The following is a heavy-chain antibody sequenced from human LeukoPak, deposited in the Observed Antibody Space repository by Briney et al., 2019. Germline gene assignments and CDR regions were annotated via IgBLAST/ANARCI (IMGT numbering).Heavy chain of an antibody. CDR2: IYPGDSDT. J-gene: IGHJ5*02. CDR3: ARHIDTIFGVVIKGWFDP. Sequence: GESLKISCKGYGCSFTSYWIGWVRQMPGKGLEWMGIIYPGDSDTRYSPSFQGQVTISADKSISTAYLQWSSLKASDTAMYYCARHIDTIFGVVIKGWFDPWGQGTLVTVSS. D-gene: IGHD3-3*01. V-gene: IGHV5-51*01. CDR1: GCSFTSYW.